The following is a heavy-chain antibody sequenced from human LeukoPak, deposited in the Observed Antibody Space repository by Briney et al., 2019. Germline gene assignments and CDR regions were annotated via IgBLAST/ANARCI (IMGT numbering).Heavy chain of an antibody. CDR3: ATGGTYSSFDH. CDR2: IIPIFGTA. J-gene: IGHJ4*02. CDR1: GGTFSSYA. V-gene: IGHV1-69*05. D-gene: IGHD4-11*01. Sequence: SVKASCKASGGTFSSYAISWVRQAPGQGLEWMGGIIPIFGTANYAQKFQGRVTMTTDTSTNTAYMELRNLRSSDTAVYYCATGGTYSSFDHWGQGTLVTVSS.